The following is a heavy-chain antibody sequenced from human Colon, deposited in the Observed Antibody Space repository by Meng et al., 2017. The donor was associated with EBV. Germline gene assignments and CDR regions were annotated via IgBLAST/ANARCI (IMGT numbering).Heavy chain of an antibody. V-gene: IGHV4-39*01. CDR3: ARHGFGDYQTWFGP. CDR2: IYYSGTT. CDR1: AASLSNPPYC. Sequence: QLQVLDVGARLVTSSDPLSLTATVSAASLSNPPYCWAWVRLPPQKGLEWIGSIYYSGTTYYSPSLNSRASISVDTSKNQFSLELTSVSAADTAFYYCARHGFGDYQTWFGPWGPGTLVTVSS. D-gene: IGHD4-17*01. J-gene: IGHJ5*02.